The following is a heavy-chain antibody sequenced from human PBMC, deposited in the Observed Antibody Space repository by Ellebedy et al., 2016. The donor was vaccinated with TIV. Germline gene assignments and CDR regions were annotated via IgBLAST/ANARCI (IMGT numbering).Heavy chain of an antibody. CDR2: ILPILDTA. CDR3: ATQTGYCSSWDEYYFDS. Sequence: SVKVSXXASGGIFSSCAISWVRQAPGQGLEWMGGILPILDTANYAQKFQGRVTITADESTSTAYMELSSLRSEDTAVYYCATQTGYCSSWDEYYFDSWGQGTLVTVSS. CDR1: GGIFSSCA. V-gene: IGHV1-69*13. D-gene: IGHD6-13*01. J-gene: IGHJ4*02.